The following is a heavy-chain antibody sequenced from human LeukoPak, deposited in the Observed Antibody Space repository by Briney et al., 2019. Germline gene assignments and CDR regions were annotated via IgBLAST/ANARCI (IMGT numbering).Heavy chain of an antibody. CDR1: GFTFDDYA. J-gene: IGHJ4*02. CDR3: ATSKFPGIAAAGYDY. Sequence: GGSLRLSCAASGFTFDDYAMHWVRQAPGKGLEWVSGISWNSGSIGYADSVKGRFTISRDNAKNSLYLQMNSLRAEDTALYYCATSKFPGIAAAGYDYWGQGTLVTVSS. D-gene: IGHD6-13*01. V-gene: IGHV3-9*01. CDR2: ISWNSGSI.